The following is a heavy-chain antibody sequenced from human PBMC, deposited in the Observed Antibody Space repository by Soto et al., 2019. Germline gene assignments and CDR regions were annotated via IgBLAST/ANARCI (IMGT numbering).Heavy chain of an antibody. Sequence: PSETLSLTCTVSGGSVSSGSYYWSWIRQPPGKGLEWIGYSYYSGSTNYNPSLKSRVTISADTSKNQFSLKLSSVTAADTAVYYRARGNDYDSSGYYPPYFQHWGQGTLGTVS. V-gene: IGHV4-61*01. D-gene: IGHD3-22*01. CDR3: ARGNDYDSSGYYPPYFQH. CDR2: SYYSGST. J-gene: IGHJ1*01. CDR1: GGSVSSGSYY.